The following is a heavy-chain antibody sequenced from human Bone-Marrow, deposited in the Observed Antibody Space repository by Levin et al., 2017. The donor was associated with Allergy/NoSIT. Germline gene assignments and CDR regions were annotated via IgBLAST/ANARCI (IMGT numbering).Heavy chain of an antibody. V-gene: IGHV2-70*04. CDR2: IDWDDEK. D-gene: IGHD1-14*01. CDR3: ARNRGNGMDV. CDR1: GFSLSTTEMR. J-gene: IGHJ6*02. Sequence: ESGPTLVKPTQTLTLTCTLSGFSLSTTEMRVSWIRQPPGKALEWLARIDWDDEKFYSTSLKTRLTISKDTSKNQVILSMTNMDPVDTATYFCARNRGNGMDVWGQGTTVTVSS.